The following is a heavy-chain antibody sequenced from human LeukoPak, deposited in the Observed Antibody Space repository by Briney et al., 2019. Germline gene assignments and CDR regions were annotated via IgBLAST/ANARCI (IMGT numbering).Heavy chain of an antibody. CDR1: GGSISSGGYY. V-gene: IGHV4-30-2*01. D-gene: IGHD1-1*01. J-gene: IGHJ3*02. Sequence: TSQTLSLTCTVSGGSISSGGYYWSWIRQPPGKGLEWIGYIYHSGSTNYNPSLKSRVTMSVDTSKNQFSLKLSSVTAADTAVYYCARIVYKGLDAFDIWGQGTMVTVSS. CDR3: ARIVYKGLDAFDI. CDR2: IYHSGST.